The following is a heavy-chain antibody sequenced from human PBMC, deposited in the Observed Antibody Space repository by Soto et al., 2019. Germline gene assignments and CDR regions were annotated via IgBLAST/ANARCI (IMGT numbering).Heavy chain of an antibody. CDR3: AKDRGAYSSGWYSFFDY. Sequence: GGSLRLSCAASGFNFSSYAMSWVRQAPGKGLEWVSAISGSGGSTYYADSVKGRFTISRDNSKNTLYLQMNSLRAEDTAVYYCAKDRGAYSSGWYSFFDYWGQGTLVTVSS. V-gene: IGHV3-23*01. D-gene: IGHD6-19*01. CDR1: GFNFSSYA. CDR2: ISGSGGST. J-gene: IGHJ4*02.